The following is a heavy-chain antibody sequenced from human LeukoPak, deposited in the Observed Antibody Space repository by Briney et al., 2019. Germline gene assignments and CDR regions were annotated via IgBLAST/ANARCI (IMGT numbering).Heavy chain of an antibody. V-gene: IGHV1-18*01. Sequence: GASVKVSCKASGYTFSSYGISWVRQAPRQGLEWMGWISAYNGNIKYAQKFQGRVTMTTDTSTSTAYMELRSLGSDDTAMYFCARDDLDCSGGTCYPDDFWGQGTLVTVSS. CDR1: GYTFSSYG. J-gene: IGHJ4*02. CDR2: ISAYNGNI. D-gene: IGHD2-15*01. CDR3: ARDDLDCSGGTCYPDDF.